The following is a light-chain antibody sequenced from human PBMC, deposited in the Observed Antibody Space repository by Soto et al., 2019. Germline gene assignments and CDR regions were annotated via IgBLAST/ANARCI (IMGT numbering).Light chain of an antibody. CDR1: SSDVGGYDY. Sequence: QSALTQPASVSGSPGQSITISCTGTSSDVGGYDYVSWYQQHPGKAPKLMIYDVTNRPPGVSNRFSGSKSGNTASLTISGLQAEDEATYYCSSYTSSTSYVFGTGTKLTVL. CDR2: DVT. V-gene: IGLV2-14*01. CDR3: SSYTSSTSYV. J-gene: IGLJ1*01.